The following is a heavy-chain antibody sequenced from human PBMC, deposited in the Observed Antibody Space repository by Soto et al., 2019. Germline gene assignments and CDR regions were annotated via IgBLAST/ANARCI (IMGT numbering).Heavy chain of an antibody. V-gene: IGHV4-30-2*01. D-gene: IGHD5-12*01. CDR2: IYHSGST. CDR1: GGSISSGDYS. J-gene: IGHJ4*02. Sequence: QLQLQESASGLVKPSQTLSLTCAVSGGSISSGDYSWSWIRQPPGKGLEWIGYIYHSGSTYYDPSFKSRVTISVDRSKNQFSLKLSSVTAADTAVYYCAAGGGLPRYYWGQGTLVTVSS. CDR3: AAGGGLPRYY.